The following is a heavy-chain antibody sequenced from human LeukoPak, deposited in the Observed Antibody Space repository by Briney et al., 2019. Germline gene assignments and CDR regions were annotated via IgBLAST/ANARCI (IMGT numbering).Heavy chain of an antibody. V-gene: IGHV3-49*04. CDR3: TRDLSGTTWYFDY. CDR1: GFTFGDYT. D-gene: IGHD6-13*01. J-gene: IGHJ4*02. Sequence: GGTLRLSCTGSGFTFGDYTMSWVRQAPGRRLEWVALMRCKAEGETTEYAASVKVRFSISRDDSKSIAFLQMNSLKTDDTAVYYCTRDLSGTTWYFDYWGQGTLVTVSS. CDR2: MRCKAEGETT.